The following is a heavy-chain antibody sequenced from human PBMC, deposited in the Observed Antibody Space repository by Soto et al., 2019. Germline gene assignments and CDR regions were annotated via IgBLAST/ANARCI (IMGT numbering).Heavy chain of an antibody. V-gene: IGHV4-39*01. CDR3: AADIVVDRTFDY. Sequence: SETSLTCTVSGGSISSSSYYWGWIRQPPGKGLEWIGSIYYSGSTYYNPSLKSRVTISVDTSKNQFSLKLSSVTAADTAVYYCAADIVVDRTFDYWGQGTLVTVSS. D-gene: IGHD2-2*01. CDR1: GGSISSSSYY. J-gene: IGHJ4*02. CDR2: IYYSGST.